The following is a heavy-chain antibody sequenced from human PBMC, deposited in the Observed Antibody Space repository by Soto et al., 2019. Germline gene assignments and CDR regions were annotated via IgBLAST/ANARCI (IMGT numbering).Heavy chain of an antibody. J-gene: IGHJ4*02. CDR3: ARDGGRASGGNGH. Sequence: QVQLVQSGAEVKKPGSSVKVSCKASGGTFSSYSINWVRQAPGQGLEWMGEIIPIFGTANYAQKFQGRVTISAGESPRQAYLGLGSLGSGDTALFFRARDGGRASGGNGHWGQGTLVTVSS. CDR2: IIPIFGTA. CDR1: GGTFSSYS. D-gene: IGHD1-26*01. V-gene: IGHV1-69*01.